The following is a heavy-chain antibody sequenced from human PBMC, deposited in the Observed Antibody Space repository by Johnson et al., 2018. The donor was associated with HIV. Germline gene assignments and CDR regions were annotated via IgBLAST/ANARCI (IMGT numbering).Heavy chain of an antibody. J-gene: IGHJ3*02. CDR1: GFTFSGYA. CDR2: ISYDGSNK. D-gene: IGHD1-26*01. V-gene: IGHV3-30*18. Sequence: QVQLVESGGGLVQPGGSLRLSCAASGFTFSGYAMHWVRQAPGKGLEWVAVISYDGSNKYYADSVKGRFTISRDNSKNTLYLQLNSLRPEDTAVYYCVKDRGGRFSGGDLSLRVGAFDIWGQGTLVTVSS. CDR3: VKDRGGRFSGGDLSLRVGAFDI.